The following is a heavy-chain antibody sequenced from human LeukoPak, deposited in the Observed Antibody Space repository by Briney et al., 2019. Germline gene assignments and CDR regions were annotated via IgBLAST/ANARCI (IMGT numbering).Heavy chain of an antibody. Sequence: GGSLRLSCAASGFTFSSYGMHWVRQAPGKGLEWVAVIWYDGSNKYYADSVKGRFTISRDNSKNTLYLQMNSLRAEDTAVYYCAKDRHIVVVIAIPDAFDIWGQGTMVTVSS. V-gene: IGHV3-33*06. CDR3: AKDRHIVVVIAIPDAFDI. CDR2: IWYDGSNK. D-gene: IGHD2-21*01. CDR1: GFTFSSYG. J-gene: IGHJ3*02.